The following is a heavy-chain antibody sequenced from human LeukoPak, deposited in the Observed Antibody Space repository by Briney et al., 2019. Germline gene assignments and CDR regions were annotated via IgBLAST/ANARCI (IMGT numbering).Heavy chain of an antibody. D-gene: IGHD3-22*01. CDR3: ARADYYDSSGYYYVLDY. V-gene: IGHV3-74*01. J-gene: IGHJ4*02. CDR2: INSDRSST. Sequence: QPGGSLRLSCAASGFTFSSYWMHWVRQAPGKGLVWVSRINSDRSSTSYADSVKGRFTISRDNAKNTLYLQMNSLRAEDTAVYYCARADYYDSSGYYYVLDYWGQGTLVTVSS. CDR1: GFTFSSYW.